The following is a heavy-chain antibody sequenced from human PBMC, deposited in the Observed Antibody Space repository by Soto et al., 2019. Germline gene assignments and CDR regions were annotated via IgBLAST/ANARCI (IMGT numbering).Heavy chain of an antibody. CDR1: GFTFSNYD. Sequence: GGSLRLSWSASGFTFSNYDMVWVRQAPGKGLEYISAITSHGHITYYADSVKGRFTISRDNSKNTVSLEMTSLRAEDTAVYYCAKGGRQWLVTSDFNYWGQGALVTVSS. D-gene: IGHD6-19*01. CDR3: AKGGRQWLVTSDFNY. V-gene: IGHV3-64*04. CDR2: ITSHGHIT. J-gene: IGHJ4*02.